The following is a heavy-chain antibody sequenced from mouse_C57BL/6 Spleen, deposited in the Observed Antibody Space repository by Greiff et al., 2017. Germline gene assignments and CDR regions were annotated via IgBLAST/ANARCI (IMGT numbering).Heavy chain of an antibody. CDR1: GFSLTSYA. V-gene: IGHV2-9-1*01. Sequence: VQLQQSGPGLVAPSQSLSITCTVSGFSLTSYAISWVRQPPGKGLEWLGGIWTGGGTNNNSALNSRLSISKDNSKSKVFLKMNSLQTDDTARYYCARDDYFDYWGQGTTLTVSS. J-gene: IGHJ2*01. CDR2: IWTGGGT. D-gene: IGHD2-3*01. CDR3: ARDDYFDY.